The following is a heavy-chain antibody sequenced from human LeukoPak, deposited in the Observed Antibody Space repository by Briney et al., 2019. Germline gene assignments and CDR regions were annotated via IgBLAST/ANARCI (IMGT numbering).Heavy chain of an antibody. CDR1: GYTFTIYY. CDR2: INPNSGGT. Sequence: ASVKVSCKASGYTFTIYYMHWVRQAPGQGLEWMGWINPNSGGTNYAQKFQGRVTMTRDTSISTAYMELSRLRSDDTAVYYCAREGEHGDSTSQDYWGQGTLVTVSS. D-gene: IGHD4-17*01. V-gene: IGHV1-2*02. CDR3: AREGEHGDSTSQDY. J-gene: IGHJ4*02.